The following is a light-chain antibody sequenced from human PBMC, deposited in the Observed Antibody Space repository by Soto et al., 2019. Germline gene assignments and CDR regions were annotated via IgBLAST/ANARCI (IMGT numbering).Light chain of an antibody. Sequence: EIELTQSPGTLSLSPGERATLSCRASQSVSSSYLACYQQKPGQAPRLLIYGAASRSTGIPDRFSGSGSGRDFTLPISRLEPEDFAVYYCQQYGSSPTWTFGQGTKVEIK. CDR3: QQYGSSPTWT. J-gene: IGKJ1*01. CDR2: GAA. V-gene: IGKV3-20*01. CDR1: QSVSSSY.